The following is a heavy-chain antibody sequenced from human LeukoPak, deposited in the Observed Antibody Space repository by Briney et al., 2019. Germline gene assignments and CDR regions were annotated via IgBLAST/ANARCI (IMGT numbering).Heavy chain of an antibody. CDR2: ISTYNGNT. J-gene: IGHJ2*01. CDR1: GYTFTDYN. CDR3: ARDLDWVFDL. D-gene: IGHD3-9*01. V-gene: IGHV1-18*01. Sequence: ASVKVSCKASGYTFTDYNFSWVRQAPGQGLEWMGWISTYNGNTKYAQNLQGRVTMTTDTSTSTTYMELRSLRSDDTAVYYCARDLDWVFDLWGRGTLVTVPS.